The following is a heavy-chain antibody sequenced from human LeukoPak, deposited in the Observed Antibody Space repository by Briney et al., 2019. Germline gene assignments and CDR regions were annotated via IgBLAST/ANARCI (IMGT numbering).Heavy chain of an antibody. CDR1: GFTFSSYG. CDR3: ARDWYHAIDY. D-gene: IGHD2-2*01. CDR2: ISGSGGSI. J-gene: IGHJ4*02. V-gene: IGHV3-23*01. Sequence: GGSLRLSCAASGFTFSSYGMSWVRQAPGKGLEWVSAISGSGGSIYDADSVKGRFTISRDNSKNTLYLQMNSLRAEDTAVYYCARDWYHAIDYWGQGTLVTVSS.